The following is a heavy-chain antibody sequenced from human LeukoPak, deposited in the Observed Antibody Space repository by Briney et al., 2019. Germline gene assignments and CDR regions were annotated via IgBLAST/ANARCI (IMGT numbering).Heavy chain of an antibody. V-gene: IGHV1-69*13. CDR3: ARAGSHYYYDSSGYYYVGIDY. D-gene: IGHD3-22*01. J-gene: IGHJ4*02. CDR1: GGTFSSYA. CDR2: IIPIFGTA. Sequence: ASVKVSCKASGGTFSSYAISWVRQAPGQGLEWMGGIIPIFGTANYAQKFQGRVTITADESTSTAYMEPSSLRSEDTAVYYCARAGSHYYYDSSGYYYVGIDYWGQGTLVTVSS.